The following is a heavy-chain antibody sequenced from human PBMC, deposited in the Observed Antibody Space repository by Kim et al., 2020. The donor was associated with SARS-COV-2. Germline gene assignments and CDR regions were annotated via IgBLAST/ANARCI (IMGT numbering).Heavy chain of an antibody. Sequence: GGSLRLSCVASGLDFTNRWMTWIRQSPGKGLEWVANIKTKGVEKDYVDSVKGRFSISRDNVGNTVFLQMDSVRVEDTAVYYCASHMYYAFDFWGWGALVT. CDR2: IKTKGVEK. J-gene: IGHJ4*02. CDR1: GLDFTNRW. V-gene: IGHV3-7*01. D-gene: IGHD3-3*01. CDR3: ASHMYYAFDF.